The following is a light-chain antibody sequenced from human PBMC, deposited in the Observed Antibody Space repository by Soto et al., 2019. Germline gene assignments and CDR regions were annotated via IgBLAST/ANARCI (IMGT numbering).Light chain of an antibody. CDR3: QQFNSSPLT. CDR2: KAS. V-gene: IGKV1-5*03. J-gene: IGKJ4*01. Sequence: DIQMTQSPSTLSASVGDRVTITCRASQSVSTWLAWYQQKPGKAPKLLIYKASTLETGVPSRFSGSGSGTEFTLTISSLQPDDFATYYCQQFNSSPLTFGGGTKVEIK. CDR1: QSVSTW.